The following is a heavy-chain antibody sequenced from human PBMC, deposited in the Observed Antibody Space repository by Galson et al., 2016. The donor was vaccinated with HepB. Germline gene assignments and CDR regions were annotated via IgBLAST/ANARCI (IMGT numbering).Heavy chain of an antibody. CDR3: AGDPDYGIDF. J-gene: IGHJ4*02. CDR2: ISYDGDNK. V-gene: IGHV3-30-3*01. Sequence: SLRLSCAASGFTFTNYAMHWVRQAPGKGLEWLAIISYDGDNKYSTDYVRGRFSLSKDNSKNTLYLAINSRRPEDTAVYYCAGDPDYGIDFWGQGTLVTVSS. CDR1: GFTFTNYA. D-gene: IGHD4-17*01.